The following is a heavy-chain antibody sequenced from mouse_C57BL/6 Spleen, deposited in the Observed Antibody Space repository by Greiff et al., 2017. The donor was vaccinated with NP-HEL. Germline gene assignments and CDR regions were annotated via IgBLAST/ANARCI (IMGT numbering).Heavy chain of an antibody. CDR2: IYPGDGDT. CDR1: GYAFSSYW. J-gene: IGHJ1*03. D-gene: IGHD1-1*01. Sequence: VQLQQSGAELVKPGASVKISCKASGYAFSSYWMNWVKQRPGKGLEWIGQIYPGDGDTNYNGKFKGKATLTADKSSSTAYMQLSSLTSEDSAVYFCARENYYGSSSYWYFDVWGTGTTVTVSS. V-gene: IGHV1-80*01. CDR3: ARENYYGSSSYWYFDV.